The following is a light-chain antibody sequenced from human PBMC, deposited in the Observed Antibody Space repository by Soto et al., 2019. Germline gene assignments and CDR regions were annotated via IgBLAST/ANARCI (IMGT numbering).Light chain of an antibody. J-gene: IGKJ2*01. CDR1: QSVSSY. V-gene: IGKV3-11*01. Sequence: EIVLTQSPATLSLSPGERATLSCRASQSVSSYLAWYQQKPGQAPRLLIYDASNRATGIPARFSGSWSGTDFTLTISSLEPEDFALYSCQQRSNWPPYTFGQGTKLEIK. CDR2: DAS. CDR3: QQRSNWPPYT.